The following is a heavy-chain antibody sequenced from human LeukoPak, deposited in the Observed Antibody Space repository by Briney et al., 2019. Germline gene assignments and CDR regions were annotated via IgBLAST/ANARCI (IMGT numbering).Heavy chain of an antibody. V-gene: IGHV4-39*07. D-gene: IGHD2-15*01. CDR3: AARYCSGGSCYSRYGMDV. CDR2: IYYSGST. CDR1: GGSISSSSYY. J-gene: IGHJ6*02. Sequence: ASETLSLTCTVSGGSISSSSYYWSWIRQPPGKGLEWIGSIYYSGSTYYNPSLKSRVTISVDTSKNQFSLKLSSVTAADTAVYYCAARYCSGGSCYSRYGMDVWGQGTTVTVSS.